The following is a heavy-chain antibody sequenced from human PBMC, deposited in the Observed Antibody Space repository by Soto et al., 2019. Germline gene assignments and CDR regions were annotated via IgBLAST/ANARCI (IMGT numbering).Heavy chain of an antibody. CDR1: GFTFSDYY. J-gene: IGHJ6*02. Sequence: GGSLRLSCAASGFTFSDYYMSWIRQAPGKGLEWVSYISSSSSYTNYADSVKGRFTISRDNAKNSLYLQMNSLRAEDTAVYYCAREGYYDFWSGYYPLFGMDVWGQGTTVTVSS. CDR2: ISSSSSYT. CDR3: AREGYYDFWSGYYPLFGMDV. V-gene: IGHV3-11*06. D-gene: IGHD3-3*01.